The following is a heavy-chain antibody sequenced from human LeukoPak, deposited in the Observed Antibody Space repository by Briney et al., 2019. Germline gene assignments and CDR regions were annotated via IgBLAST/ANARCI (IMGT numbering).Heavy chain of an antibody. D-gene: IGHD6-13*01. CDR3: ARGTSSSWYGH. Sequence: SEILSLTCAVYGGSFSGYYWSWIRQPPGKGLEWIGEINHSGSTNYNPSLKSRVTISVDTSKNQFSLKLSSVTAADTAVYYCARGTSSSWYGHWGQGTLVTVSS. CDR2: INHSGST. CDR1: GGSFSGYY. J-gene: IGHJ4*02. V-gene: IGHV4-34*01.